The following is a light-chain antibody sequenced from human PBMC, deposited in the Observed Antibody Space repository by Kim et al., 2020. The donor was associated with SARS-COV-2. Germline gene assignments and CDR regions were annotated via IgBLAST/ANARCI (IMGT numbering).Light chain of an antibody. CDR1: QNIARY. CDR2: AAY. V-gene: IGKV1D-8*02. J-gene: IGKJ2*01. CDR3: QQYFDIPYT. Sequence: ASPGDEVTITGRITQNIARYLAWYQQRPGKAPQLLIYAAYTLHTGAPSRVSGSGSGTDFTLTINTLQTEDSATDFCQQYFDIPYTFGQGTKLEI.